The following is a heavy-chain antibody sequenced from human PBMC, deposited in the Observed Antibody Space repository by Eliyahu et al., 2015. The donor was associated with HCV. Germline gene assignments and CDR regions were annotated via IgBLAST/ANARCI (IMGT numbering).Heavy chain of an antibody. Sequence: QVQLQESGPGLVKPSETLSLTCTVXGGSITTYXWSWIRQPPGKGLEXIGYIYYSGSANYNPSLKSRVTISVDTSKNQFSLKLSSVTAADTAVYYCASGGGGIAVAGTGGWFDPWGQGTLVTVSS. CDR2: IYYSGSA. CDR3: ASGGGGIAVAGTGGWFDP. D-gene: IGHD6-19*01. CDR1: GGSITTYX. J-gene: IGHJ5*02. V-gene: IGHV4-59*01.